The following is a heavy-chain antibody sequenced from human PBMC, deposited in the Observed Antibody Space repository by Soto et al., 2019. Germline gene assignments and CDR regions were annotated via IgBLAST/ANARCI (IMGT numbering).Heavy chain of an antibody. CDR2: IDWDDDK. CDR3: ARIANHYYYDSSGFDY. V-gene: IGHV2-70*01. J-gene: IGHJ4*02. CDR1: GFSLSTSGMC. Sequence: GSGPTLVNPTQTLTLTCTFSGFSLSTSGMCVSWIRQPPGKALEWLALIDWDDDKYYSTSLKTRLTISKDTSKNQVVLTMTNMDPVDTATYYCARIANHYYYDSSGFDYWGQGTLVTVSS. D-gene: IGHD3-22*01.